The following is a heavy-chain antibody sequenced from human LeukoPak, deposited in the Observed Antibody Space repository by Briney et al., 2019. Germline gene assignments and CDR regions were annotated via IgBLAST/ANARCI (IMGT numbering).Heavy chain of an antibody. Sequence: GGSLRLSCAASGFTFSSYWMSWVRQAPGKGLEWVANIKQDGSEKYYVDSVKGRFTIPRDNAKNSLYLQMNSLRAEDTAVYYCARDFTGHSSSWYSGRYYFDYWGQGTLATVSS. CDR3: ARDFTGHSSSWYSGRYYFDY. J-gene: IGHJ4*02. V-gene: IGHV3-7*01. CDR1: GFTFSSYW. CDR2: IKQDGSEK. D-gene: IGHD6-13*01.